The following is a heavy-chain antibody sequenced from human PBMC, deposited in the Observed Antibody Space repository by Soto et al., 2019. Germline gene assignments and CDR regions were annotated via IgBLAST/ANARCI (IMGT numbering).Heavy chain of an antibody. D-gene: IGHD1-26*01. Sequence: GGSLRLSCEASGFTFSSYWMSWVRQAPGKGLEWVANVRQDGSQKFLVDSVKGRFTISRDNAKNSMYLQMNSLKTEDTAVYYCTRHEAASGSYYDNYDYWGQGTLVTVSS. J-gene: IGHJ4*02. V-gene: IGHV3-7*03. CDR1: GFTFSSYW. CDR2: VRQDGSQK. CDR3: TRHEAASGSYYDNYDY.